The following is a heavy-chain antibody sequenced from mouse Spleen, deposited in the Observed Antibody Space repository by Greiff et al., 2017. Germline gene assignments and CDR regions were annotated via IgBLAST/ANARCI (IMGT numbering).Heavy chain of an antibody. Sequence: EVKVVESGGGLVKPGGSLELSCAASGFTFSDYGMHWVRQAPEKGLEWVAYISSVSSTVYYADTVKGRFTISRNNAKNTLFLLMTSLRSEDTAMYYCTRPGAGDYFDYWGQGTTLTVSS. CDR3: TRPGAGDYFDY. J-gene: IGHJ2*01. V-gene: IGHV5-17*01. CDR1: GFTFSDYG. CDR2: ISSVSSTV. D-gene: IGHD4-1*01.